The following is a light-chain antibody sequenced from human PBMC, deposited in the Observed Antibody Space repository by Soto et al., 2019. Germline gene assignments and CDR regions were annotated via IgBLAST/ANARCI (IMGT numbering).Light chain of an antibody. Sequence: DIVLTQFPGTLSLSPGERATLSCRASQSAGTNLAWYQQKPGQAPRLLIHGAFTRATGIPARFSGSGSGTEFTLTISSLQSEDFAVFYCQQYNQWPITFGQGTRLEIK. CDR2: GAF. V-gene: IGKV3-15*01. CDR1: QSAGTN. CDR3: QQYNQWPIT. J-gene: IGKJ5*01.